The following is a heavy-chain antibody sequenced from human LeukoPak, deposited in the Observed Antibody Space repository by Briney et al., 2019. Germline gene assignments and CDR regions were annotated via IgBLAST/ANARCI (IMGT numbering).Heavy chain of an antibody. J-gene: IGHJ4*02. Sequence: ASVKVSCKASGYTFTGYYMHWVRQAPGQGLEWMGWINTNTGNPTYAQGFTGRFVFSLDTSVSTAYLQISSLKAEDTAVYYCARDLYYYDSSGYYSPLDYWGQGTLVTVSS. V-gene: IGHV7-4-1*02. CDR3: ARDLYYYDSSGYYSPLDY. CDR2: INTNTGNP. D-gene: IGHD3-22*01. CDR1: GYTFTGYY.